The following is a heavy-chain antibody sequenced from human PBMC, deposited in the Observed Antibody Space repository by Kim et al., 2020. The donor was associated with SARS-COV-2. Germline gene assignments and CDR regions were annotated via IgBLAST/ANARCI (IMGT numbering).Heavy chain of an antibody. J-gene: IGHJ3*02. D-gene: IGHD2-15*01. V-gene: IGHV5-51*01. Sequence: SPSFQEQLTISSDKSISTAYLQWSSLKASDTAMYYCASSVVDLLGLGFDIWGQGTMVTVSS. CDR3: ASSVVDLLGLGFDI.